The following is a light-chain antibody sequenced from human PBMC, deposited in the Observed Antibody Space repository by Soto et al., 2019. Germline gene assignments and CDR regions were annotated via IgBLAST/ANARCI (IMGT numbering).Light chain of an antibody. J-gene: IGKJ4*01. CDR2: DAS. Sequence: EIVLTQSPGTVSLSPGERATLSCRASQSITTSLAWYQRKPGQAPRLLIYDASTRATAIPDRFSGSGSGTDFTLTLSRLEAEDFAVYYCQQYATPPLPFGGGTKVEIK. CDR3: QQYATPPLP. V-gene: IGKV3-20*01. CDR1: QSITTS.